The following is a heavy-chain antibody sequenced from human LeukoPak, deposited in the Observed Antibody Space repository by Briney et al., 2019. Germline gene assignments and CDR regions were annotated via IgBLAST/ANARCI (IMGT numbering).Heavy chain of an antibody. D-gene: IGHD2-2*02. J-gene: IGHJ5*02. CDR3: AKGDIPNWFDP. V-gene: IGHV4-4*02. CDR2: IFHSGST. CDR1: GGSISSQNW. Sequence: SETLSLTCAVSGGSISSQNWWSWVRQPPGKGLEWIGEIFHSGSTHYNPSLKSRVTISVDKSKNQFSLNLSSVTAADTAVYYCAKGDIPNWFDPWGQATLVTVFS.